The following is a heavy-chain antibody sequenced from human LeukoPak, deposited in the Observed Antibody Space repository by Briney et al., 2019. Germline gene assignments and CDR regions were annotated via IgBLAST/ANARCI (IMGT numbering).Heavy chain of an antibody. CDR2: ISAYNGNT. V-gene: IGHV1-18*01. J-gene: IGHJ4*02. D-gene: IGHD6-13*01. CDR3: GVVAAAGTIY. CDR1: GYSFTIFG. Sequence: ASVKVSCKASGYSFTIFGISWVRQAPGQGLEWMGWISAYNGNTNYAQKFQGRVTMTRDTSISTAYMELSRLRSDDTAVYYRGVVAAAGTIYWGQGTLVTVSS.